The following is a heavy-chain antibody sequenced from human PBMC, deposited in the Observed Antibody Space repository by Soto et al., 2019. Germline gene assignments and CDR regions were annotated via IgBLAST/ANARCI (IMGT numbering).Heavy chain of an antibody. CDR2: IYYSGST. CDR1: GGSISSSSYY. V-gene: IGHV4-39*01. CDR3: AGGGYSYGWEGDYFDY. D-gene: IGHD5-18*01. Sequence: PSETLSLTCTVSGGSISSSSYYWGWIRQPPGKGLEWIGSIYYSGSTYYNPSLKSRVTISVDTSKNQFSLKLSSVTAADTAVYYCAGGGYSYGWEGDYFDYWGQGTLVTVSS. J-gene: IGHJ4*02.